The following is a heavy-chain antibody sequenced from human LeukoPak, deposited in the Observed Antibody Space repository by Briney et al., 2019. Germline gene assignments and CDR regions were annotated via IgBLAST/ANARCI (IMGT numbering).Heavy chain of an antibody. CDR3: TTGRGAFDI. CDR1: GFTFSSFW. J-gene: IGHJ3*02. CDR2: IKSKTIGGST. Sequence: GGSLRLSCAASGFTFSSFWMSWVRQAPGKGLEWVGRIKSKTIGGSTDYAAPVKGRFTISRDYSKNTLYLQMNSLKTEDTAVYYCTTGRGAFDIWGQGTMVTVSS. V-gene: IGHV3-15*01. D-gene: IGHD3-10*01.